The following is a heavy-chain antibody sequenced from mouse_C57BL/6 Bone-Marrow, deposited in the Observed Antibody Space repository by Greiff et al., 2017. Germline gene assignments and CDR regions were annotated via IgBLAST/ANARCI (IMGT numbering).Heavy chain of an antibody. J-gene: IGHJ1*03. Sequence: QVQLQQSGAELARPGASVKLSCKASCYTFTSYGISWVKQRTGQGLEWIGEIYPRSGNTYYNEKFKGKATLTADKSSSTAYMELRSLTSEDSAVYFGAREGVWLGWDFDVWGTGTTVTVSS. CDR2: IYPRSGNT. CDR1: CYTFTSYG. D-gene: IGHD2-2*01. CDR3: AREGVWLGWDFDV. V-gene: IGHV1-81*01.